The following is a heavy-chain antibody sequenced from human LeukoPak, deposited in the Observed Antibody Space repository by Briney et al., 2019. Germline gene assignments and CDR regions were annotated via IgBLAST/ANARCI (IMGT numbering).Heavy chain of an antibody. CDR1: GYTFTSYG. CDR3: ARVGVPAAASYYYYYMDV. CDR2: ISAYNGNT. V-gene: IGHV1-18*01. Sequence: ASVKVSCKASGYTFTSYGISWVRQAPGQGLEWMGWISAYNGNTNYAQKLQGRVTMTTDTSTSTAYMELRSLRSDDTAVYYCARVGVPAAASYYYYYMDVWGKGTTVTVS. J-gene: IGHJ6*03. D-gene: IGHD2-2*01.